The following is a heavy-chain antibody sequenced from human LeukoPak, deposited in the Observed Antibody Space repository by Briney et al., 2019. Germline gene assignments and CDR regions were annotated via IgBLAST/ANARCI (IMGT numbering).Heavy chain of an antibody. CDR2: IYYNGAT. J-gene: IGHJ5*02. CDR1: GGPIRGYY. V-gene: IGHV4-59*01. Sequence: SETLSLTCTVCGGPIRGYYWRWVRQPPGKGLDDMGYIYYNGATHYNLSLKRRVTMSVDKSKNQFSQELTSVTAADTAVYYCARLGGLRDPYGWFGPWGQGTLVTVSS. D-gene: IGHD3-16*01. CDR3: ARLGGLRDPYGWFGP.